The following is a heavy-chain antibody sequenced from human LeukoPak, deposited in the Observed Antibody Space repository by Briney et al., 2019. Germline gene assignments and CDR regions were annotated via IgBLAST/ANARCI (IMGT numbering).Heavy chain of an antibody. J-gene: IGHJ3*01. CDR3: ARTTSVSYVGDAF. Sequence: PGGSLRLSCAASGFTFSSYAMSWVRQAPGKGLVWVSRVNSDGSSTTYADSVKGRFTISRDNAKNTLYLQMNSLRAEDTAVYYCARTTSVSYVGDAFWGQGTMVTVSS. V-gene: IGHV3-74*01. D-gene: IGHD4-17*01. CDR1: GFTFSSYA. CDR2: VNSDGSST.